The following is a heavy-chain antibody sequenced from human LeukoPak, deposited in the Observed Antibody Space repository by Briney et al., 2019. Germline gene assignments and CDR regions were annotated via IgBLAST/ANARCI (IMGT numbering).Heavy chain of an antibody. D-gene: IGHD3-10*01. CDR2: ISSSSTI. Sequence: PGGSLRLSCAASGFTFSSYSMNWVRQAPGKGLEWVSYISSSSTIYYADSVKGRFTISRDNAKNSLYLQMNSLRAEDTAVYYCARGFDTVDYWGQGTLVTVSS. CDR1: GFTFSSYS. V-gene: IGHV3-48*04. CDR3: ARGFDTVDY. J-gene: IGHJ4*02.